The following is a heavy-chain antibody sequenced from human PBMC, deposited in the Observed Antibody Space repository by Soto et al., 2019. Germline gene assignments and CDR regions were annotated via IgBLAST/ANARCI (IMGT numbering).Heavy chain of an antibody. V-gene: IGHV3-23*01. Sequence: PGGSLRLSCVASGFTFSSYAMSWVRQAPGKGLEWVSGISGTGGYTYYAESVKGRFTISRDNSKNTLYLQMNSLRAEDTAIYFCAKVYTVVVPAAYSGLDVWGQGTTVTV. CDR2: ISGTGGYT. CDR1: GFTFSSYA. CDR3: AKVYTVVVPAAYSGLDV. D-gene: IGHD2-2*01. J-gene: IGHJ6*02.